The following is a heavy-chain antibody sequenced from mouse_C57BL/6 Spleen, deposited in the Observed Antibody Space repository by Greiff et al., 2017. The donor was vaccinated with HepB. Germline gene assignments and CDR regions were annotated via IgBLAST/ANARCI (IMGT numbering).Heavy chain of an antibody. CDR1: GFTFSSYA. Sequence: EVHLVESGGGLVKPGGSLKLSCAASGFTFSSYAMSWVRQTPEKRLEWVATISDGGSYTYYPDNVKGRFTISRDNAKNNLYLQMSHLKSEDTAMYYCARGRDYSNYAWFAYWGQGTLVTVSA. J-gene: IGHJ3*01. CDR3: ARGRDYSNYAWFAY. CDR2: ISDGGSYT. V-gene: IGHV5-4*01. D-gene: IGHD2-5*01.